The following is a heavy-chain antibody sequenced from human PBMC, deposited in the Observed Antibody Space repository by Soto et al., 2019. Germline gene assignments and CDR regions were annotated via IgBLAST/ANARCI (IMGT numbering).Heavy chain of an antibody. CDR2: TYYRSKWYY. CDR1: GDSVSSNSAG. D-gene: IGHD1-26*01. CDR3: ARGEQYSGRIFDY. J-gene: IGHJ4*01. V-gene: IGHV6-1*01. Sequence: SQTLSLTCAITGDSVSSNSAGWSWVRQSPLIGLEWLGRTYYRSKWYYEYAVSVRGRITINPGTSKNQYSLQLNSVTPEDTAVYFCARGEQYSGRIFDYWGQGTLVTVSS.